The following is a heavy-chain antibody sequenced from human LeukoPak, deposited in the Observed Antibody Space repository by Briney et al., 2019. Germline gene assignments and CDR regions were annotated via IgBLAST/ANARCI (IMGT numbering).Heavy chain of an antibody. D-gene: IGHD3-22*01. J-gene: IGHJ4*02. Sequence: PSETLSLTCTVSGGSISSYYRSWIRQPPGKGPEWIGYIYYSGSTNYNPSLKSRVTISVDTSKNQFSLKLSSVTAADTAVYYCARSVSSGYYSPFGYWGQGTLVTVSS. CDR1: GGSISSYY. CDR2: IYYSGST. V-gene: IGHV4-59*08. CDR3: ARSVSSGYYSPFGY.